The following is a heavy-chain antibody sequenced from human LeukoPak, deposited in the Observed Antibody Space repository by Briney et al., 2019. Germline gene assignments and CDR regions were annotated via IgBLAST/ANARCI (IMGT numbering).Heavy chain of an antibody. D-gene: IGHD6-19*01. CDR1: GGSISSYY. Sequence: SETLSLTCTVPGGSISSYYWSWIRQPPGKGLEWIGYIYYSGSTNYNPSLKSRVTISVDTSKNQFSLKLSSVTAADTAVYYCARVGRSGWYNSWFGPWGQGTLVTVSS. V-gene: IGHV4-59*01. J-gene: IGHJ5*02. CDR2: IYYSGST. CDR3: ARVGRSGWYNSWFGP.